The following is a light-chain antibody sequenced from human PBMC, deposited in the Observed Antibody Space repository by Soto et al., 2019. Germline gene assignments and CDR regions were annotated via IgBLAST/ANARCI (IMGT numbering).Light chain of an antibody. Sequence: QSVLTQPPSVSGAPGQRGTISCTGSSSNIGAGYDVHWYLHLPGTAPKLLIFGNSHRPSGVPDRFSASKSGTSASLAITGLQAEDEADYYCQSYDNTLSGVVFGGWTKVTVL. CDR2: GNS. CDR3: QSYDNTLSGVV. CDR1: SSNIGAGYD. J-gene: IGLJ2*01. V-gene: IGLV1-40*01.